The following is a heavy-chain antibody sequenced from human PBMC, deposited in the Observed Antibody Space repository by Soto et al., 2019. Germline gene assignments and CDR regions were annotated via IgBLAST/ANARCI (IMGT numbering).Heavy chain of an antibody. CDR1: GGTFSSYA. V-gene: IGHV1-69*13. CDR3: ARALRYFDWLLPDYYYYGMDV. J-gene: IGHJ6*02. Sequence: GASVKVSCKASGGTFSSYAISWVRQAPGQGLEWMGGIIPISGTANYAQKFQGRVTITADESTSTAYMELSSLRSEDTAVYYCARALRYFDWLLPDYYYYGMDVWGQGTTVTVSS. D-gene: IGHD3-9*01. CDR2: IIPISGTA.